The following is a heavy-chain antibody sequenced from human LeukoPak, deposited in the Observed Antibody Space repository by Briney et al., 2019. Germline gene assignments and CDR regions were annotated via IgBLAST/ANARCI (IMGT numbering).Heavy chain of an antibody. CDR3: ASRSGRQWLPYFDY. J-gene: IGHJ4*02. CDR1: GFTFSNYW. CDR2: I. D-gene: IGHD1-26*01. Sequence: GGSQRLSCAASGFTFSNYWMHWLRQAPGKGLEWVSLIDSVKGRFTISRDNAKNSLYLQMNSLKTEDTAVYHCASRSGRQWLPYFDYWGQGTLVTVSS. V-gene: IGHV3-69-1*01.